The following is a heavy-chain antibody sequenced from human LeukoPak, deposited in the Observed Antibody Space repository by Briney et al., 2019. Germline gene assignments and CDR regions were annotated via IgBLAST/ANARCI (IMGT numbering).Heavy chain of an antibody. CDR3: ARQGSGWSLSLNDDAFDIWGQGTMVTNDDAFDI. D-gene: IGHD6-19*01. CDR1: GGSISSSSYY. CDR2: IYYSGST. J-gene: IGHJ3*02. V-gene: IGHV4-39*01. Sequence: KASETLSLTCTVSGGSISSSSYYWGWIRQPPGKGLEWIGSIYYSGSTYYNPSLKSRVTISVDTSKNQFSLKLSSVTAADTAVYYCARQGSGWSLSLNDDAFDIWGQGTMVTNDDAFDIWGHGTMVTVSS.